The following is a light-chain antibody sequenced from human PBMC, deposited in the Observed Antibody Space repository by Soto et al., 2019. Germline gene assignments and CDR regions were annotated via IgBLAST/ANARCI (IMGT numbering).Light chain of an antibody. CDR1: SSDVGGHSY. Sequence: QSALTQPRSVSGSPGQSVAISCTGTSSDVGGHSYVSWYQHHPGKAPKLIIYDFTKRPSGVPDRLSGSKSGNTASLTISGIQAEDEGDYYCCSYAGSYVVFGGGTKLTVL. V-gene: IGLV2-11*01. J-gene: IGLJ2*01. CDR3: CSYAGSYVV. CDR2: DFT.